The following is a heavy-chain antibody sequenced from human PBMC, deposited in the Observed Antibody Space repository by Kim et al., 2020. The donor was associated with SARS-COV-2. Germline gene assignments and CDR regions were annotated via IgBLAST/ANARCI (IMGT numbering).Heavy chain of an antibody. CDR2: ISGSGDTT. J-gene: IGHJ4*02. CDR3: AQRSHRGFRGYDLPEPFDG. CDR1: GFSFSSSA. Sequence: GGSLRLSCVASGFSFSSSAMSWVRHTPGKGLEWVSTISGSGDTTFYSNSVKGRFTISRDYSMNTLSLEMNSLRAEDTAVYYFAQRSHRGFRGYDLPEPFDGWGQGTLVTVSS. V-gene: IGHV3-23*01. D-gene: IGHD5-12*01.